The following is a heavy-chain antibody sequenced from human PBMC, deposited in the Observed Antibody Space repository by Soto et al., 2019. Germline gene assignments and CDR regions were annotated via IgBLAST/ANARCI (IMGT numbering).Heavy chain of an antibody. J-gene: IGHJ4*02. D-gene: IGHD2-2*03. Sequence: EVQLVESGGGSVQPGRSLRLSCAASGFSSDDYGMHWVRQGPGKGLEWVSGISWNSGDIYYADSVKGRFTISRDNAKRSLYLQMNSRRTEDTALYYCAKDNDLDRDGPFDYWGQGILVTVSS. CDR3: AKDNDLDRDGPFDY. V-gene: IGHV3-9*02. CDR2: ISWNSGDI. CDR1: GFSSDDYG.